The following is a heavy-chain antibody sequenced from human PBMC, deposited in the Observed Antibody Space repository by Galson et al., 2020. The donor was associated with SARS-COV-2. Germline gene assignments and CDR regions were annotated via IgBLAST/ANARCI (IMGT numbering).Heavy chain of an antibody. V-gene: IGHV3-23*01. Sequence: GGSLRLSCAASGFTFGSYAMSWVRQAPGKGLEWVSAISGSGGRTFYADSVKGRFTISRDNSKNTLYLQMNSLRAEDTAVYYCAKDSGYSGYDYLPDFDYWGQGTLVTVSS. CDR2: ISGSGGRT. CDR3: AKDSGYSGYDYLPDFDY. D-gene: IGHD5-12*01. J-gene: IGHJ4*02. CDR1: GFTFGSYA.